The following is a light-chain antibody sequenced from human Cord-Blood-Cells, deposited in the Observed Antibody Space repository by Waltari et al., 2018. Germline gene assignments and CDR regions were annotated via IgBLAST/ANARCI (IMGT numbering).Light chain of an antibody. CDR2: DAA. Sequence: EIVFTQSPSTLSLSPGERATLSCRASQSVSSYLALYQQKPGQAHRLLIYDAANRATGIPARFSGSGSGTDFTLTISSLKPEDFATYYCQQSYSTPPYTFGQGTKLEIK. J-gene: IGKJ2*01. V-gene: IGKV3-11*01. CDR1: QSVSSY. CDR3: QQSYSTPPYT.